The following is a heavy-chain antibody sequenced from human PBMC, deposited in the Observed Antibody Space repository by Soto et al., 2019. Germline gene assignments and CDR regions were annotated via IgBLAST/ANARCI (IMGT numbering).Heavy chain of an antibody. Sequence: SETLSLTCAVYGGSFRGYYWSWIRQPPGKGLEWIGEINHSGSTNYNPSLKSRVTISVDTSKNQFPLKLSSVTAADTAVYYCARGHLEYSSSSPLDYGMDVWGQGTTVT. D-gene: IGHD6-6*01. J-gene: IGHJ6*02. CDR2: INHSGST. CDR1: GGSFRGYY. CDR3: ARGHLEYSSSSPLDYGMDV. V-gene: IGHV4-34*01.